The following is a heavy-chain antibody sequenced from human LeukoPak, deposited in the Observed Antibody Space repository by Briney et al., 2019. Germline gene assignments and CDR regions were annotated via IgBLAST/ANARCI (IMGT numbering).Heavy chain of an antibody. CDR2: INPNSGGT. CDR3: ATTLYYYDSSGYLDY. CDR1: GYTFTSYA. V-gene: IGHV1-2*02. J-gene: IGHJ4*02. Sequence: ASVKVSCKASGYTFTSYAMNWVRQAPGQGLEWMGWINPNSGGTNYAQKFQGRVTMTRDTSISTAYMELSRLRSDDTAVYYCATTLYYYDSSGYLDYWGQGTLVTVSS. D-gene: IGHD3-22*01.